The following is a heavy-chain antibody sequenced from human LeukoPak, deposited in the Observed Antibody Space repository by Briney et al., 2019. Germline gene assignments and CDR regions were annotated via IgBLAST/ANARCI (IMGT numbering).Heavy chain of an antibody. CDR3: ARENYGSGSYTLYGMDV. Sequence: GGSLRLSCAASGFTFSSYAMHWVRQAPGKGLEWVAVISYDGSNKYYADSVKGRFTISRDNSKNTLYLQMNSLRAEDTAVYYCARENYGSGSYTLYGMDVWGQGTTVTVSS. D-gene: IGHD3-10*01. J-gene: IGHJ6*02. CDR2: ISYDGSNK. CDR1: GFTFSSYA. V-gene: IGHV3-30-3*01.